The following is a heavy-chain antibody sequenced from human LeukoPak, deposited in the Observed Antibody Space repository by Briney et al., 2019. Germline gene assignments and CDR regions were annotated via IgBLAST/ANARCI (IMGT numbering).Heavy chain of an antibody. J-gene: IGHJ4*02. CDR3: ARINSSSWIDY. V-gene: IGHV3-48*01. D-gene: IGHD6-13*01. CDR1: GFTFSSYS. Sequence: GGSLRLSCAASGFTFSSYSMNWVRQAPGKGLEWVSYISSSSSTIYYADSVKGRFTISRDNAKNSLYLQMNSLRAEDTAVYYCARINSSSWIDYWGQGTLVTVSS. CDR2: ISSSSSTI.